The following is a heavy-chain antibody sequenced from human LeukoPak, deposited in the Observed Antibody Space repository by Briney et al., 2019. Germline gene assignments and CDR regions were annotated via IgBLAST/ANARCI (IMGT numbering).Heavy chain of an antibody. CDR3: AREYYFDY. CDR2: IKADGREK. J-gene: IGHJ4*02. V-gene: IGHV3-7*04. CDR1: GLTFGRCW. Sequence: GGTLRLSCATSGLTFGRCWVGWVREGPGKRVERVANIKADGREKNSGGSVKGRFSISRGKARNSLYLQMNSLRAEDTAVYYCAREYYFDYWGQGTLVTVSS.